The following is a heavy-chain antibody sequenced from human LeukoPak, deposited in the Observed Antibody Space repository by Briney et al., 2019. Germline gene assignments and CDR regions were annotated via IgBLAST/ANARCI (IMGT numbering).Heavy chain of an antibody. V-gene: IGHV3-30-3*01. Sequence: GGSRRLSCVASGFTFSTYAMHWVRQAPGKGLEWVAVISYDGSNKYYADPVKGRFTISRDNSKNTLYLQMNSLRAEDTAEYYCAKSLLTTASGTGRAFDIWGQGTMVTVSS. J-gene: IGHJ3*02. CDR3: AKSLLTTASGTGRAFDI. D-gene: IGHD1-26*01. CDR2: ISYDGSNK. CDR1: GFTFSTYA.